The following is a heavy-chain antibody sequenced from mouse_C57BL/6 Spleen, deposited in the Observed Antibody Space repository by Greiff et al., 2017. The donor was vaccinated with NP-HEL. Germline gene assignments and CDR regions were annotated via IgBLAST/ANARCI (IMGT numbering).Heavy chain of an antibody. Sequence: VQLQQSGAELVRPGTSVKVSCKASGYAFTNYLIEWVKQRPGQGLEWIGVINPGSGGTNYNETFKGKATLTADKSSSTAYMQRSSLTSEDSAVYFCARRGGRGYFDVWGTGTTVTVSS. J-gene: IGHJ1*03. CDR3: ARRGGRGYFDV. V-gene: IGHV1-54*01. CDR1: GYAFTNYL. CDR2: INPGSGGT.